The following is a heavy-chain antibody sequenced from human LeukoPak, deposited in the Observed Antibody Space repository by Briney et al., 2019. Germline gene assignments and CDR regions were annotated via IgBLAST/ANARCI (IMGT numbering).Heavy chain of an antibody. V-gene: IGHV1-69*13. D-gene: IGHD6-19*01. CDR1: GGTSSSYA. CDR3: ARSKGIAVADFDY. J-gene: IGHJ4*02. CDR2: IIPIFGTA. Sequence: ASVKVSCKASGGTSSSYAISWVRQAPGQGLEWMGGIIPIFGTANYAQKFQGRVTITADESTSTAYMELSSLRSEDTAVYYCARSKGIAVADFDYRGQGTLVTVSS.